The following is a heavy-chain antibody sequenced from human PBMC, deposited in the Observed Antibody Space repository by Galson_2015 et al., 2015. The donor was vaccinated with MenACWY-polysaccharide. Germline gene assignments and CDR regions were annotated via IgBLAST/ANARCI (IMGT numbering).Heavy chain of an antibody. CDR3: AGGAGTKRRLDY. CDR2: ISSSSGII. Sequence: SLRLSCAASGFTFSDYYMSWIRQAPGRELECISHISSSSGIIYYADSVKGRFTISRDNAKNSLYLQMNSLRADDTAVYYCAGGAGTKRRLDYWGQGTLVTVSS. CDR1: GFTFSDYY. V-gene: IGHV3-11*04. D-gene: IGHD6-19*01. J-gene: IGHJ4*02.